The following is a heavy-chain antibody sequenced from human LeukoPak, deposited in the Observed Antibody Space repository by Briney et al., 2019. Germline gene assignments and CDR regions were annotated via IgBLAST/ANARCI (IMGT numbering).Heavy chain of an antibody. CDR3: ASGPSSGAFDF. V-gene: IGHV1-2*02. J-gene: IGHJ3*01. CDR1: GYIYPLYY. D-gene: IGHD6-6*01. Sequence: ASVKDSFQASGYIYPLYYMHWLRPAPAQGLAWMGWINPHNGATGYAHKLQGRVTMTRDTSINTAYMELSGLTSDDTAVYFCASGPSSGAFDFWGQGTMVTVSS. CDR2: INPHNGAT.